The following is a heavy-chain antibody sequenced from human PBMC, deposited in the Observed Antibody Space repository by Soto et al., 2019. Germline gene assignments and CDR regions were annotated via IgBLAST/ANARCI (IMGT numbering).Heavy chain of an antibody. D-gene: IGHD2-15*01. CDR3: ARALLYCSGGSCYLYYFDY. CDR2: IYYSGST. CDR1: GGSISRSSYY. J-gene: IGHJ4*02. V-gene: IGHV4-39*02. Sequence: SETLSLTCTVSGGSISRSSYYWGWIRQPPGKGLEWIGSIYYSGSTYYNPSLKSRVTISIDTSKNQFSLKLSSVTAADTAVYYCARALLYCSGGSCYLYYFDYWGQGTLVTVSS.